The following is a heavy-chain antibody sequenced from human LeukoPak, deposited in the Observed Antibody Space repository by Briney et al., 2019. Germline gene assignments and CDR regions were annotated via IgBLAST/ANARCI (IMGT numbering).Heavy chain of an antibody. CDR2: IKQDGSER. CDR1: GFTFSSYW. D-gene: IGHD6-13*01. CDR3: ASSNTRIAAHDY. Sequence: GGSLRLSCAASGFTFSSYWMSWVRQAPGKGLEWVANIKQDGSERYYVDSVKGRFTISRDSAKNSLYLQMNSLRAEDTAVYYCASSNTRIAAHDYWGQGTLVTVSS. J-gene: IGHJ4*02. V-gene: IGHV3-7*01.